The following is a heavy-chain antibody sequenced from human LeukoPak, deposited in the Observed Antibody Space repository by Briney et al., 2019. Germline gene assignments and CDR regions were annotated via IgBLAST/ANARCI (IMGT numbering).Heavy chain of an antibody. J-gene: IGHJ3*02. CDR1: GFTFSDYY. CDR3: ARFYGGSALDN. D-gene: IGHD3-16*01. V-gene: IGHV3-11*06. Sequence: GGSLRLSCAASGFTFSDYYMSWIRQAPGKGLEWVSSISSSSSYIYYADSVKGRFTISRDNAKNSLYLQMNSLRAEDTAVYYCARFYGGSALDNWGQGTMVTVSS. CDR2: ISSSSSYI.